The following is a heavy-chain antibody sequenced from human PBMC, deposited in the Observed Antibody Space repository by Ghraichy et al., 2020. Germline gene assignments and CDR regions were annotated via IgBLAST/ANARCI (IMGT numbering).Heavy chain of an antibody. CDR3: ARAPGVFDY. D-gene: IGHD7-27*01. CDR1: GVSMNGYF. J-gene: IGHJ4*02. CDR2: MYYNGST. V-gene: IGHV4-59*01. Sequence: SETLSLTCTVSGVSMNGYFWSWIRQAPGKGLEWLATMYYNGSTNFNPSLRSRLNTAVDRSKSQFSLRLKSVTAADTAVYYCARAPGVFDYWGQGILVTVSS.